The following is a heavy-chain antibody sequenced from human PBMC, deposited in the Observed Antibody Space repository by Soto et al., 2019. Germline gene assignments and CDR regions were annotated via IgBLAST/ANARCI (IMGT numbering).Heavy chain of an antibody. Sequence: GSLRLSCTASGLNCSSHAISWFRQAQGKGLEWVPGMSGSGGSTYYGDSVKGRFTFSGDNSKSALYLQMHSPRAEDTAVYYCARRNWNYGACDICGQGAVVGVS. CDR2: MSGSGGST. CDR3: ARRNWNYGACDI. D-gene: IGHD1-7*01. J-gene: IGHJ3*02. CDR1: GLNCSSHA. V-gene: IGHV3-23*01.